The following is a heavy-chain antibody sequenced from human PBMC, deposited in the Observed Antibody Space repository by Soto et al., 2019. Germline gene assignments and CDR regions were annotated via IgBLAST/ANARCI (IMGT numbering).Heavy chain of an antibody. CDR2: IYYTGNT. CDR3: AMALRPTGSPGYWYFDL. J-gene: IGHJ2*01. Sequence: QVQLQESGPGLVKPSETLSLTCTVSGVSISTGGRFWSWVRQLPGKGLEWIGYIYYTGNTDYNRSLTSRHTISVDTSKNHFSLNLRSVTAADTAVYYCAMALRPTGSPGYWYFDLWGRGTLVTVSS. D-gene: IGHD1-1*01. V-gene: IGHV4-31*03. CDR1: GVSISTGGRF.